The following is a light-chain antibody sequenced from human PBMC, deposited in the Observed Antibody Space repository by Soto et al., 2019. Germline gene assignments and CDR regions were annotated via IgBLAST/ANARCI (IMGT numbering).Light chain of an antibody. CDR1: SSNIGSNY. CDR3: AAWDDSLSGRV. J-gene: IGLJ1*01. CDR2: SNN. V-gene: IGLV1-47*02. Sequence: SVLTQPPSASRTPGQRVTISCSGSSSNIGSNYVYWYQQLPGTAPKLLIYSNNQRPSGVPDRFSGSKSGTSASLAISGLRSEDEADYYCAAWDDSLSGRVFGTGTKVTVL.